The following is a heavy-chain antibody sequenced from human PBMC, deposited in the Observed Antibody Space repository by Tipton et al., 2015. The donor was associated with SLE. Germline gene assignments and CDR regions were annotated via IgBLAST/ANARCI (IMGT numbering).Heavy chain of an antibody. V-gene: IGHV3-7*01. J-gene: IGHJ5*02. Sequence: SLRLSCAASGFTVSTNYMSWVRQAPGKGLECVASIMQDGSEGYCVDSVKGRFIISRDNAKNSLFLQMNSLRAEDTAVYYCAREKGLSGGYEGAFETWGQGTLVIVAS. D-gene: IGHD1-26*01. CDR2: IMQDGSEG. CDR1: GFTVSTNY. CDR3: AREKGLSGGYEGAFET.